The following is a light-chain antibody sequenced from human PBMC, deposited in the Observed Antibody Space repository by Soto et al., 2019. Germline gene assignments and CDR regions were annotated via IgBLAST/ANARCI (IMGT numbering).Light chain of an antibody. V-gene: IGLV2-23*01. CDR3: CSYAGSSTYVV. Sequence: QSALTQPASVSGSPGQSITISCTGNSSDVGSYNLVSWYHQHPGKAPKLMIYEGSKRPSGVSNRFSGSKSGNTASLTISGLQAEDEADYYCCSYAGSSTYVVFGGGTKLTVL. J-gene: IGLJ2*01. CDR1: SSDVGSYNL. CDR2: EGS.